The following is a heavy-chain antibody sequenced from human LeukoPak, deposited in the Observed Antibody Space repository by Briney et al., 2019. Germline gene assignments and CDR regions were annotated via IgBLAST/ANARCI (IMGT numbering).Heavy chain of an antibody. D-gene: IGHD3-9*01. CDR1: GGSISSSSYY. Sequence: SETLSLTCTVSGGSISSSSYYWGWIRQPPGKGLEWIGSIYYSGSTYYNPSLKSRVTISVDTSKNQFSLKLSSVTAADTAVYYCARVLLYYDILTEGCYFDYWGQGTLVTVSS. J-gene: IGHJ4*02. CDR2: IYYSGST. V-gene: IGHV4-39*07. CDR3: ARVLLYYDILTEGCYFDY.